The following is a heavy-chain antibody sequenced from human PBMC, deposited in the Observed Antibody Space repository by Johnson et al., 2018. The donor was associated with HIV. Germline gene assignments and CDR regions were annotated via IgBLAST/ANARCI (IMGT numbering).Heavy chain of an antibody. CDR2: ISWNSGSI. J-gene: IGHJ3*02. CDR1: GFTFSGYW. D-gene: IGHD6-19*01. CDR3: AKVFKVRVAGAFDI. Sequence: VQLVESGGGVVQPGGSLRLSCAASGFTFSGYWMSWVRQAPGKGLEWVSGISWNSGSIGYADSVRGRFTISRDNAKNSLYLQVNSLRADDTALYYCAKVFKVRVAGAFDIWGQGTMVTVSS. V-gene: IGHV3-9*01.